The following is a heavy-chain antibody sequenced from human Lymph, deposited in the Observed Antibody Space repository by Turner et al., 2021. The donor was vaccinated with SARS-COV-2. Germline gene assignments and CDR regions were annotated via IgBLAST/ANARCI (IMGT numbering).Heavy chain of an antibody. CDR2: ISYDGSNK. CDR1: EFTFSSYG. V-gene: IGHV3-30*19. CDR3: AKVRSIFGVVIGGMDV. D-gene: IGHD3-3*01. J-gene: IGHJ6*02. Sequence: QVHLVASGAGVVGPGRSRRPPGAASEFTFSSYGMHWVRQAPGKGLEWVAVISYDGSNKYYADSVKGRFTITRDNSKNTLYLQMNSLRAEDTAVYYCAKVRSIFGVVIGGMDVWGQGTTVTVSS.